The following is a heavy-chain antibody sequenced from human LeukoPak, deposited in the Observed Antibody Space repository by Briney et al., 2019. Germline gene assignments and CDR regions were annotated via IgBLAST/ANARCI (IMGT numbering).Heavy chain of an antibody. Sequence: GGSLRLSCAASGFTFSSYAMSWVRQAPGKGLEWVSAISGSGGSTYYADSVEGRFTISRDNDKNSIYLQMNSLRAEDTAVYYCAKDATPALGTVYMDVWGKGTTVTISS. CDR1: GFTFSSYA. J-gene: IGHJ6*03. V-gene: IGHV3-23*01. CDR2: ISGSGGST. CDR3: AKDATPALGTVYMDV. D-gene: IGHD6-13*01.